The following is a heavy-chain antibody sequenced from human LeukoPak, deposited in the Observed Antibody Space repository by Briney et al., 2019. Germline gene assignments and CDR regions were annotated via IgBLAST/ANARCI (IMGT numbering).Heavy chain of an antibody. J-gene: IGHJ3*02. D-gene: IGHD6-13*01. V-gene: IGHV3-20*04. Sequence: PGGSLRLSCAASGFTFDDYGMSWVRQAPGKGLEWVSGINWNGGSTGYADSVKGRFTISRDNAKNSLYLQMNSLRAEDTALYYCASSIAAAASDAFDIWGQGTMVTVSS. CDR2: INWNGGST. CDR3: ASSIAAAASDAFDI. CDR1: GFTFDDYG.